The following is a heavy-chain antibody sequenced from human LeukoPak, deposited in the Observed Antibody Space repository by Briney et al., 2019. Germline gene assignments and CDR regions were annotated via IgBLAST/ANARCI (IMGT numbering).Heavy chain of an antibody. CDR2: INHSGST. CDR1: GGSFSGYY. J-gene: IGHJ4*02. CDR3: ARTIGYSYGYSDY. D-gene: IGHD5-18*01. V-gene: IGHV4-34*01. Sequence: SETLSLTCAVYGGSFSGYYWSWIRQPPGKGLEWIGEINHSGSTNYNPSLKSRVTISVDTPKNQFSLKLSSVTAADTAVYYCARTIGYSYGYSDYWGQGTLVTVSS.